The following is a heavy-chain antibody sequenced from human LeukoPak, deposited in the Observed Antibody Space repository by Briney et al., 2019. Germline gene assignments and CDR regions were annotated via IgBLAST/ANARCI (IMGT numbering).Heavy chain of an antibody. J-gene: IGHJ4*02. CDR2: INPNSGGT. CDR3: ARHPTGGSTCLDY. CDR1: GYTFTGYY. Sequence: GASVKVSCKASGYTFTGYYMHWVRQAPGQGLEWMGWINPNSGGTNYAQKFQGRVTMTRDTSISTAYMELRSLRSDDTAVYYCARHPTGGSTCLDYWGLGTLVTVSS. V-gene: IGHV1-2*02. D-gene: IGHD2-8*02.